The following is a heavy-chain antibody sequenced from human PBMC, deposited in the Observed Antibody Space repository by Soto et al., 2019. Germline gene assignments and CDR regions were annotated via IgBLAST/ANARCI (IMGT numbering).Heavy chain of an antibody. CDR2: IIPIFQTT. V-gene: IGHV1-69*01. D-gene: IGHD3-16*01. CDR1: GGTFSNYA. Sequence: QVQLVQSGAEAKKPGSSVKVSCKASGGTFSNYAFSWVGPAPGQGLQWMGGIIPIFQTTTYPQMFQDRVTITADGATSTTYLELSRLRSEDTAVYYCVRDRGTQMHLFVWANWGQGTLVTVSS. J-gene: IGHJ4*02. CDR3: VRDRGTQMHLFVWAN.